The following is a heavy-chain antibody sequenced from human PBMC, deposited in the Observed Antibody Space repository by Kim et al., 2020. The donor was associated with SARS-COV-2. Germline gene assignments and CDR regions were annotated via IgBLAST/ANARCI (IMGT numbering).Heavy chain of an antibody. D-gene: IGHD1-1*01. Sequence: SETLSLTCTVSGGSISSYYWSWIRQPAGKGLEWIGRIYTSGSTNYNPSLKSRVTMSVDTSKNQFSLKLSSVTAADTAVYYCAREWNRNRKTTYINWFDPWGQGTLVTVSS. V-gene: IGHV4-4*07. CDR2: IYTSGST. CDR3: AREWNRNRKTTYINWFDP. CDR1: GGSISSYY. J-gene: IGHJ5*02.